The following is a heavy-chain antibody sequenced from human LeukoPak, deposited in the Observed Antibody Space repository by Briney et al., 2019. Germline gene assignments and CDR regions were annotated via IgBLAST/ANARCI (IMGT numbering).Heavy chain of an antibody. CDR2: ITSPVGHI. J-gene: IGHJ4*02. D-gene: IGHD6-19*01. Sequence: GGSLRLSCAASGFTFSTYSMNWVRQAPGKGLEWVASITSPVGHIYYAGSLKGRITISRDNAKSSLYLQMNSLRAEDTAVYYCATDGQSSGWYGFDYWGQGTLVTVSS. CDR3: ATDGQSSGWYGFDY. V-gene: IGHV3-21*01. CDR1: GFTFSTYS.